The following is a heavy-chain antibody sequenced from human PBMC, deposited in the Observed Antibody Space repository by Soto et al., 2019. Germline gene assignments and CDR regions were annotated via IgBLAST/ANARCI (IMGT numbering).Heavy chain of an antibody. CDR1: GFTVSSHY. D-gene: IGHD4-17*01. CDR2: LYASDST. Sequence: VGSLRLSCAASGFTVSSHYMSWVRQTPGKGLEWVSILYASDSTFYADSVEGRFTISRDNSKNTVYLQLNSLRAEDTTVYYCATTVTRLIAFDVWGQGTMVTVS. J-gene: IGHJ3*01. CDR3: ATTVTRLIAFDV. V-gene: IGHV3-53*01.